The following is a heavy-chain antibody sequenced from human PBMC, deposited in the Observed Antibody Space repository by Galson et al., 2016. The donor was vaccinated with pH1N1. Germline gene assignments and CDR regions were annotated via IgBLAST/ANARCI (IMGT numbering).Heavy chain of an antibody. CDR2: TSYDGSNK. CDR1: GFTFSTYA. CDR3: ARETPYSSGWGYYYGMDV. Sequence: LRLSCAASGFTFSTYAMHWVRQAPGKRLEWVALTSYDGSNKYYADSVKGRFTISRDNSKNTLYLEMISRRAEDTAVYYCARETPYSSGWGYYYGMDVWGQGTTVTVSS. J-gene: IGHJ6*02. D-gene: IGHD6-19*01. V-gene: IGHV3-30-3*01.